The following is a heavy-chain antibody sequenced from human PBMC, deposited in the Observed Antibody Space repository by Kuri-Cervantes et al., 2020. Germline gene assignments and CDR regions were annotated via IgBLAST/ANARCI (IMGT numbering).Heavy chain of an antibody. V-gene: IGHV4-38-2*01. Sequence: SETLSLTCAVSGYSISSGYYWGWVRQPPGKGLEWIGAIYYSGSTYYHPSLKSRVTISVDKPKNQFSLKLSSVTAADTAVYYCARVAARRFFDYWGQGTLVTVSS. CDR2: IYYSGST. J-gene: IGHJ4*02. CDR3: ARVAARRFFDY. CDR1: GYSISSGYY. D-gene: IGHD6-6*01.